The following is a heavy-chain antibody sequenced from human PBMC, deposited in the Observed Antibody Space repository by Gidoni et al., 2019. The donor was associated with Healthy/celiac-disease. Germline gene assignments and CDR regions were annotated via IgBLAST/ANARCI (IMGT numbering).Heavy chain of an antibody. V-gene: IGHV4-4*07. CDR3: ARAASNLDYYGSGSYYIGYYFDY. J-gene: IGHJ4*02. CDR2: IYTSGST. D-gene: IGHD3-10*01. Sequence: QVQLQESGPGLVKPSETLSLTCPVCGGSIRSYYWCWIRQPAGKGLEWIGRIYTSGSTNSNPSLKSRVTMSVDTSKNQFSLKLSSVTAADTAVYYCARAASNLDYYGSGSYYIGYYFDYWGQGTLVTVSS. CDR1: GGSIRSYY.